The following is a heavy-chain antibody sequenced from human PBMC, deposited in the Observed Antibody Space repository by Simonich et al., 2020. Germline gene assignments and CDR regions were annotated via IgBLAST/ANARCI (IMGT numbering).Heavy chain of an antibody. CDR2: IKQDGMRK. CDR1: GFTFSSYW. J-gene: IGHJ3*02. Sequence: EVQLVESGGGLVQPGGSLRLSCAASGFTFSSYWMSWVRKAPGNGLEWVANIKQDGMRKDDVDSVKGRFTISRDNAKNSLYLQMNSLRAEDTAVYYCAREGIAARDAFDIWGQGTMVTVSS. D-gene: IGHD6-6*01. V-gene: IGHV3-7*01. CDR3: AREGIAARDAFDI.